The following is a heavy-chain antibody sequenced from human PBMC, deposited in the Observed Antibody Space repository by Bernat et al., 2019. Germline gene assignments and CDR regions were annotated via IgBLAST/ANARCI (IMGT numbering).Heavy chain of an antibody. J-gene: IGHJ4*02. D-gene: IGHD4-17*01. V-gene: IGHV4-38-2*02. Sequence: QLQLQESGPGLVKPSETLSLTCGVSAYSISSGYYWGWIRQPPGKGLEWIGSIYHSGSTYYNPSLKSRVTISVDTSKNQFSLKLSSVTAADTAVYYCAREYGDYSSRYFDYWGQGTLVTVSS. CDR1: AYSISSGYY. CDR3: AREYGDYSSRYFDY. CDR2: IYHSGST.